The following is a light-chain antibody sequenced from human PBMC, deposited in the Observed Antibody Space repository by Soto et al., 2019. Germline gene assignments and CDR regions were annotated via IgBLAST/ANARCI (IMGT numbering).Light chain of an antibody. Sequence: EIVLTQSPATLSLSPGERATLSCRASQSVSSYLAWYQQKPGQAPRLLIYDASNMATVIPARFSGSGSETDFTLTISSLEPEDFAVYYCQQRSNWPPTVGQGTKLEIK. CDR2: DAS. V-gene: IGKV3-11*01. CDR3: QQRSNWPPT. J-gene: IGKJ2*01. CDR1: QSVSSY.